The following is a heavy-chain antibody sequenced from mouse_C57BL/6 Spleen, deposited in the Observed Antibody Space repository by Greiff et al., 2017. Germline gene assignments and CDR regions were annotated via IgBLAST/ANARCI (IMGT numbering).Heavy chain of an antibody. CDR1: GYTFTSYW. V-gene: IGHV1-55*01. D-gene: IGHD1-1*01. CDR3: ARDYSSSYRNDFDY. Sequence: VQLQQPGAELVKPGASVKMSCKASGYTFTSYWITWVKQRPGQGLEWIGEIYPGSGSTNYNEKFKSKATLTVDTSSSTAYMQLSSLTSEDSAVYYCARDYSSSYRNDFDYWGQGTTLTVSS. J-gene: IGHJ2*01. CDR2: IYPGSGST.